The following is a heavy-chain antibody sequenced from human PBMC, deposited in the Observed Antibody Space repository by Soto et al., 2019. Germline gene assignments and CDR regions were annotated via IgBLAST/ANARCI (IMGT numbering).Heavy chain of an antibody. CDR1: GFTLSRYA. CDR2: SGTSAHNT. D-gene: IGHD3-10*01. Sequence: EVQLLESGGGLVQPGGSLRLSCAASGFTLSRYAMSWVRQAPGKGLEWVSGSGTSAHNTFYADSVKGRFTISRDNSKNTVDLQNNSLRGDDTAVYYCSKALGEYLYFFDDWGQGILVTVSS. CDR3: SKALGEYLYFFDD. J-gene: IGHJ4*02. V-gene: IGHV3-23*01.